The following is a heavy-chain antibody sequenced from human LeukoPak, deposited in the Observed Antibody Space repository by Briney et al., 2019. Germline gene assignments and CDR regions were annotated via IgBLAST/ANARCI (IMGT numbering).Heavy chain of an antibody. D-gene: IGHD4-17*01. CDR3: ARRRGGDYGMYYYYYMDV. Sequence: KPSETLSLTCTVSGGSITSSSYYWDWIRQPPGKGLEWIGSVYYSGNTYYNPSLKSRVTISVDTSKNQFSLKLSSVTAADTAVYYCARRRGGDYGMYYYYYMDVWGKGTTVTVSS. CDR1: GGSITSSSYY. V-gene: IGHV4-39*07. CDR2: VYYSGNT. J-gene: IGHJ6*03.